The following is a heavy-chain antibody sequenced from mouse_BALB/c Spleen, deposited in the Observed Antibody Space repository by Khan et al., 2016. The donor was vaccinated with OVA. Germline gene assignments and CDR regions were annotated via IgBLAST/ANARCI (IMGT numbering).Heavy chain of an antibody. CDR1: DYIFTDYN. V-gene: IGHV1-77*01. Sequence: VQLQQSGAELARPGASVKLSCKASDYIFTDYNINWMRQRTGQGLEWIGEIYPGSDNTYYNERFKGKATLTVDKSSSTAYMHLSSLTSEDSAVYFCTREWAAWFPYWGQGTLVTVSA. CDR3: TREWAAWFPY. J-gene: IGHJ3*01. CDR2: IYPGSDNT.